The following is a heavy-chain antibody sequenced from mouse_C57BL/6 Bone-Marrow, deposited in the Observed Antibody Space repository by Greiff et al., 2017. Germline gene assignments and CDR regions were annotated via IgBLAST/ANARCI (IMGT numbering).Heavy chain of an antibody. J-gene: IGHJ4*01. CDR1: GFTFSSYG. D-gene: IGHD1-1*01. V-gene: IGHV5-6*01. CDR3: ARRWDYYGRSDYYAMDY. Sequence: VQLKESGGDLVKPGGSLKLSCAASGFTFSSYGMSWVRQTPDKRLEWVGTISSGGSYTYYPDSVKGRFTISRDNAKNTLYLQMSSLTSEDTAMYYCARRWDYYGRSDYYAMDYWGQGTSVTVSS. CDR2: ISSGGSYT.